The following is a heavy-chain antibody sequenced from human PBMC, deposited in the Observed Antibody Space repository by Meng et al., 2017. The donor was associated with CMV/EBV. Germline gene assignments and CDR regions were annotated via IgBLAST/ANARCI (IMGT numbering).Heavy chain of an antibody. V-gene: IGHV1-2*02. CDR1: GYTFTGYY. J-gene: IGHJ4*02. CDR2: INPNSGGT. CDR3: ASLYCGGDCPIEFEGQFDY. D-gene: IGHD2-21*01. Sequence: ASVKVSCKASGYTFTGYYMHWVRQAPGQGLEWMGWINPNSGGTNYAQKFQGRVTMTRDTSISTAYMELSRLRSDDTAVYYCASLYCGGDCPIEFEGQFDYWGQGTLVTVSS.